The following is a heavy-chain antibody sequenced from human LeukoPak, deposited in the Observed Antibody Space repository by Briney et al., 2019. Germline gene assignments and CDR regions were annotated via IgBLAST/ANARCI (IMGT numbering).Heavy chain of an antibody. Sequence: GGSLRLSCTASGFTFGDYAMSWFRQAPGKGLEWVGFIRSKAYGGTTEYAASVKGRFTISRDDSKSIAYLQMNSLKTEDTAVYYCTREPPGTMIVVVTDYFDYWGQGTRVTVSS. CDR2: IRSKAYGGTT. CDR3: TREPPGTMIVVVTDYFDY. CDR1: GFTFGDYA. V-gene: IGHV3-49*03. D-gene: IGHD3-22*01. J-gene: IGHJ4*02.